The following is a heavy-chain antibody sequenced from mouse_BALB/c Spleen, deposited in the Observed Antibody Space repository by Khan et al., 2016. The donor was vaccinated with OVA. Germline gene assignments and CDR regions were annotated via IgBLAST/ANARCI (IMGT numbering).Heavy chain of an antibody. CDR3: ARNRNGYFDY. D-gene: IGHD1-1*02. CDR1: GFSLTNYG. V-gene: IGHV2-2*02. CDR2: IWSGGST. J-gene: IGHJ2*01. Sequence: QVQLKQSGPGLVQPSQCLSITCTVSGFSLTNYGVHWVRQSPGKGLEWLGMIWSGGSTDYNATFISRLCIIKDHSTRQVFFMMNSLQVNDTAIYYCARNRNGYFDYWGQGTTLTVSS.